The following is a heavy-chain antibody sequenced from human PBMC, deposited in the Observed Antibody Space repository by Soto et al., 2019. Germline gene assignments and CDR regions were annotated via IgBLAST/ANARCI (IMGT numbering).Heavy chain of an antibody. CDR1: GDSVSSNSAA. CDR3: AYASECKAARRDAFDL. V-gene: IGHV6-1*01. J-gene: IGHJ3*01. Sequence: SQTLSLTCAISGDSVSSNSAAWNWIRQSPSRGLEWLGRTYYRSKWYNDYAVSVKSRITINPDTSKNQFSLQLNSVTPEDTAVYYCAYASECKAARRDAFDLWSQRTMVIVSS. D-gene: IGHD6-6*01. CDR2: TYYRSKWYN.